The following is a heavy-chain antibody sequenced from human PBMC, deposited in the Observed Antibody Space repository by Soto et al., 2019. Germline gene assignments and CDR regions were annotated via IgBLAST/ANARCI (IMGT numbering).Heavy chain of an antibody. Sequence: GGSLRLSCAASGFTFSSYWMHWVRQAPGKGLVWVSRINSDGSSTSYADYVKGRFTISRDNAKNTLYLQMNSLRAEDTAVYYCAREDCSSTSCYYYYYYGMDVWGQGTSVTVSS. CDR3: AREDCSSTSCYYYYYYGMDV. CDR1: GFTFSSYW. CDR2: INSDGSST. J-gene: IGHJ6*02. D-gene: IGHD2-2*01. V-gene: IGHV3-74*01.